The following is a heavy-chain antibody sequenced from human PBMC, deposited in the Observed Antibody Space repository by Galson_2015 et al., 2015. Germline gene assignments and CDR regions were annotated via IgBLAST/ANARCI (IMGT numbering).Heavy chain of an antibody. CDR1: GFTFSSYA. CDR3: VKGGRVQLWQGERYGMDV. D-gene: IGHD5-18*01. J-gene: IGHJ6*02. V-gene: IGHV3-64D*06. CDR2: ISSNGGST. Sequence: SLRLSCAASGFTFSSYAMHWVRQAPGKGLEYVSAISSNGGSTYYADSVKGRFTISRDNSKNTLYLQMSSLRAEDTAVYYCVKGGRVQLWQGERYGMDVWGQGTTVTVSS.